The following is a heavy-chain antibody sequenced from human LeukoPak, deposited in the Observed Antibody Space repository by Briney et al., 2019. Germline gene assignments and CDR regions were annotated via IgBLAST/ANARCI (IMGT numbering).Heavy chain of an antibody. CDR1: GGTFSSYA. Sequence: ASVKVSCKASGGTFSSYAISWVRQAPGQGLEWMGGIIPIFGTANYAQKFQGRVTITADESTSTAYMELSSLRSEDTAVYYCAGGEYSSSWSIYYYYYMDVWGKGTTVTVSS. CDR2: IIPIFGTA. D-gene: IGHD6-13*01. J-gene: IGHJ6*03. CDR3: AGGEYSSSWSIYYYYYMDV. V-gene: IGHV1-69*13.